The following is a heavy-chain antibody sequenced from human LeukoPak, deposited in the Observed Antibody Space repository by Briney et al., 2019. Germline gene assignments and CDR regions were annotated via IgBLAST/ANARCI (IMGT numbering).Heavy chain of an antibody. J-gene: IGHJ4*02. Sequence: ASVKVSCKASGYTFTGYYMHWVRQAPGQGLEWMGWINPNSGGTNYAQKFQGRVTMTRDTSISTAYMELSRLRSDDTAVYYCARRTYYDFWSGYSFDYWGQGTLVTVSS. D-gene: IGHD3-3*01. CDR1: GYTFTGYY. CDR2: INPNSGGT. CDR3: ARRTYYDFWSGYSFDY. V-gene: IGHV1-2*02.